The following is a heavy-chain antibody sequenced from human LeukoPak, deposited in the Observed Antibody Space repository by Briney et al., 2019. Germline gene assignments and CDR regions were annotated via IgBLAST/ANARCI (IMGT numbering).Heavy chain of an antibody. D-gene: IGHD2/OR15-2a*01. CDR1: GFTFDAYE. V-gene: IGHV3-48*03. Sequence: PGGSLRLSCAASGFTFDAYEIIWVRQAPGKGLEWVSYISGSGRTIYYADSVKGRFTISWDNAKNSVYLQMNRLRAEDTAVYYCARGVYGRFDSWGQGTLVTVSS. CDR2: ISGSGRTI. J-gene: IGHJ5*01. CDR3: ARGVYGRFDS.